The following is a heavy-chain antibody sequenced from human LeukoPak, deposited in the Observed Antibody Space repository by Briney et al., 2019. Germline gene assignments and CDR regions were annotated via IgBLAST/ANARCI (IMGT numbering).Heavy chain of an antibody. V-gene: IGHV3-15*01. CDR2: IKSKTDGGTT. Sequence: GGSLRLSFAASGFTFSNAWMSWVRQAPGKGLEWVGRIKSKTDGGTTDYAAPVKGRFTISRDDSKNTLYLQMNSLKTEDTAVYYCTTDLLDCSSTSCYTVDYWGQGTLVTVSS. CDR1: GFTFSNAW. D-gene: IGHD2-2*02. J-gene: IGHJ4*02. CDR3: TTDLLDCSSTSCYTVDY.